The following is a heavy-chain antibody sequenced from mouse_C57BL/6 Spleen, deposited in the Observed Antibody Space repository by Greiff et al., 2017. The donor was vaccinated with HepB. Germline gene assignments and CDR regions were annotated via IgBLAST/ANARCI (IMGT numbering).Heavy chain of an antibody. CDR2: ISYDGSN. V-gene: IGHV3-6*01. CDR1: GYSITSGYY. CDR3: ARAGIYFDY. J-gene: IGHJ2*01. D-gene: IGHD4-1*01. Sequence: EVKLQESGPGLVKPSQSLSLTCSVTGYSITSGYYCNWIRQFPGNKLEWMGYISYDGSNNYNPSLKNRIPITRDTSKNQFFLKLNSVTTEDTATYYCARAGIYFDYWGQGTTLTVSS.